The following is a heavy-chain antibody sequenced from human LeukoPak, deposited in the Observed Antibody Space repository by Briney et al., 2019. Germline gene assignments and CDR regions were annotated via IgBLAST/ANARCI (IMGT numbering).Heavy chain of an antibody. J-gene: IGHJ5*02. V-gene: IGHV1-46*01. D-gene: IGHD2-8*01. CDR3: ARDRCTNGVCPYIGH. CDR2: INPSGGST. CDR1: GYTFTSYY. Sequence: ASVKVSCKASGYTFTSYYMHWVRQAPGQGLEWMGIINPSGGSTSYAQKFQGRVTMTRDMSTSTVYMELSSLRSEDTAVYYCARDRCTNGVCPYIGHWGQGTLVTVSS.